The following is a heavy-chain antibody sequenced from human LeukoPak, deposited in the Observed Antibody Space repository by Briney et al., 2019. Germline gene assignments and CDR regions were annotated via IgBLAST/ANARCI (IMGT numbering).Heavy chain of an antibody. CDR3: AASLDRYDFWSGYSYYFDY. V-gene: IGHV1-58*02. CDR1: GFTFTSSA. J-gene: IGHJ4*02. D-gene: IGHD3-3*01. Sequence: SVKVSCKASGFTFTSSAMQWVRQARGQRLEWIGWIVVCSGNTNYAQKFQERVTITRDMSTSTAYMELSSLRSEDTAVYYCAASLDRYDFWSGYSYYFDYWGQGTLVTVSS. CDR2: IVVCSGNT.